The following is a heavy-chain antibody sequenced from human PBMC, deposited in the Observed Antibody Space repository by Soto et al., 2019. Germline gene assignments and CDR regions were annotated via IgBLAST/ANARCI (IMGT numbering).Heavy chain of an antibody. V-gene: IGHV5-51*01. CDR2: IYPGDSDT. D-gene: IGHD2-2*01. CDR3: ARRGEDIVVVPAAPGKNYYGMDV. Sequence: PXESLNISCKGSGYSFTSYWIGWVRQMPGKGLEWMGIIYPGDSDTRYSPSFQGQVTISADKSISTAYLQWSSLKASDTAMYYCARRGEDIVVVPAAPGKNYYGMDVWGQGNTVTVSS. CDR1: GYSFTSYW. J-gene: IGHJ6*02.